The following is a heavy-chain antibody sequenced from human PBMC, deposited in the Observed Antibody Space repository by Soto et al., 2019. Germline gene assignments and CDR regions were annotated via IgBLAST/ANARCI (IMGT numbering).Heavy chain of an antibody. CDR2: ISANGGAT. D-gene: IGHD2-15*01. CDR1: RFTFRTYA. Sequence: AGSLRLSCTASRFTFRTYAMTWVRQAPGKGLEWVSTISANGGATYYADSVRGRFTVSRDNSNDTLYLQMSSLRAEDTAVYYCAKDFRLVLRGDDSCGQGTLVTVSS. J-gene: IGHJ5*01. V-gene: IGHV3-23*01. CDR3: AKDFRLVLRGDDS.